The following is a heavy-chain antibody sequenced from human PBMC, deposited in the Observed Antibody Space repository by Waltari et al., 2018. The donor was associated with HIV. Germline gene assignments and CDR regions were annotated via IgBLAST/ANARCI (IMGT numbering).Heavy chain of an antibody. CDR2: IYYSGST. CDR1: GGSISSSRYY. J-gene: IGHJ5*02. D-gene: IGHD2-8*01. CDR3: ARGIGYCTNGVCYNWFDP. V-gene: IGHV4-39*07. Sequence: QLQLQESGPGLVKPSEPLSLTCTVSGGSISSSRYYLGWIRQPPGKGLEWIGSIYYSGSTYYNPSLESRVTISVDTSKNQFSLKLSSVTAADTAVYYCARGIGYCTNGVCYNWFDPWGQGTLVTVSS.